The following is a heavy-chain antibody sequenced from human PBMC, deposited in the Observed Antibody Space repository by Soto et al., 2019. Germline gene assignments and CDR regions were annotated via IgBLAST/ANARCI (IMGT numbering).Heavy chain of an antibody. J-gene: IGHJ4*02. CDR2: IIPFLDIT. D-gene: IGHD5-18*01. V-gene: IGHV1-69*02. CDR1: GGTFGTYT. Sequence: QVQLVQSGAEVKKPGSSVKVSCKASGGTFGTYTISWVRQAPGQGLEWMGRIIPFLDITDYAQKFQGRITIIADKSTTTVYMELKSLRSEDTAVYFCARDTTYWGQGTLVTVSS. CDR3: ARDTTY.